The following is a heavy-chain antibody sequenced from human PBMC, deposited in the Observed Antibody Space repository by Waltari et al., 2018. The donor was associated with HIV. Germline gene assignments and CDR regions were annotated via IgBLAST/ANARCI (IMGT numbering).Heavy chain of an antibody. J-gene: IGHJ3*01. CDR2: INPSGGRT. CDR1: GYSFRNNY. V-gene: IGHV1-46*01. CDR3: TRDKAIGIITSVFDF. Sequence: QVQLVQSGAEVKKPGASVKVSCKASGYSFRNNYIHGVRQAPGQGLEWMGLINPSGGRTNYEQKFQGGVTMTRDTSTSTVYMELSSLRSEDTAVYYCTRDKAIGIITSVFDFWGQGTMVTVSS. D-gene: IGHD3-3*01.